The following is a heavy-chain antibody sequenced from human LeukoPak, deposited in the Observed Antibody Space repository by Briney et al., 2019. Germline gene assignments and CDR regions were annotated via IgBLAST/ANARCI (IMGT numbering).Heavy chain of an antibody. J-gene: IGHJ4*02. V-gene: IGHV3-48*01. D-gene: IGHD6-13*01. CDR1: GFTFSTYS. CDR2: ISSISSII. CDR3: TRSRPGTEAGQPNFDY. Sequence: PGGSLRLSCAASGFTFSTYSVSWVRQAPGKGLEWVSYISSISSIIYYADSVKGRFTISRDNARNSLYLQMNSLRAEDTAVYYCTRSRPGTEAGQPNFDYWGQGTLVTASS.